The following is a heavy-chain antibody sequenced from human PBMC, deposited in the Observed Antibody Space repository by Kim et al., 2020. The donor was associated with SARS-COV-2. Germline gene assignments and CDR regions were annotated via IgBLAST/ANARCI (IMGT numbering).Heavy chain of an antibody. CDR3: ARGRFLDL. V-gene: IGHV4-59*01. Sequence: SETLSLTCTVSGGSISSNYWSWIRQPPGKGPQWIGYIYYSGSTNYSPSLKSRVTISVATSKNQFSLNLTSVTAADTAVYYFARGRFLDLWGCGTLVTVSS. J-gene: IGHJ2*01. CDR1: GGSISSNY. CDR2: IYYSGST.